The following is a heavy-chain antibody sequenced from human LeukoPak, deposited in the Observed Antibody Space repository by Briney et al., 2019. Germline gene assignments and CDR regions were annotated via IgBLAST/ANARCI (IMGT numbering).Heavy chain of an antibody. CDR3: ASLGYCSGGSCYPFDY. Sequence: PSETLSLTCTVSGYSISSGYYWGWIWQPPGKGLEWIGSIYHSGSTYYNPSLKSRVTISVDTSKNQFSLKLSSVTAADTAVYYCASLGYCSGGSCYPFDYWGQGTLVTVSS. D-gene: IGHD2-15*01. CDR2: IYHSGST. J-gene: IGHJ4*02. CDR1: GYSISSGYY. V-gene: IGHV4-38-2*02.